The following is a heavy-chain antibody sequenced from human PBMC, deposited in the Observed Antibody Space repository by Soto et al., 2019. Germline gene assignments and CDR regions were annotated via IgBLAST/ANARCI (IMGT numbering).Heavy chain of an antibody. J-gene: IGHJ6*02. V-gene: IGHV3-53*01. CDR3: ARDVVVPAAIVEGYGMDV. Sequence: GPLRLSCAASGFTVSSNYMSWVRQAPGKGLEWVSVIYSGGSTYYADSVKGRFTISRDNSKNTLYLQMNSLRAEDTAVYYCARDVVVPAAIVEGYGMDVWGQGTTVTVSS. D-gene: IGHD2-2*01. CDR1: GFTVSSNY. CDR2: IYSGGST.